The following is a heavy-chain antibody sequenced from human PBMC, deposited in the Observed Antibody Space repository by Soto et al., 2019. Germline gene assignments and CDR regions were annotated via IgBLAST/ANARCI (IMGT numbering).Heavy chain of an antibody. D-gene: IGHD5-12*01. CDR3: ARDRGDSGYERGGMDV. Sequence: GESLKISCRGSGYSFTSYWISRVRQMPGKGLEWMGRIDPSDSYTNYSPSFQGHVTISADKSISTAYLQWSSLKASDTAMYYCARDRGDSGYERGGMDVWGQGTTVTVS. J-gene: IGHJ6*02. CDR2: IDPSDSYT. V-gene: IGHV5-10-1*01. CDR1: GYSFTSYW.